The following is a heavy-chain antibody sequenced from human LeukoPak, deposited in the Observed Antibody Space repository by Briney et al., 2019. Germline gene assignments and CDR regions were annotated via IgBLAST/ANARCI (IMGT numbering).Heavy chain of an antibody. Sequence: GGSLRLSCAASGFTFSSYWMSWVRQAPGKGLEWVANIKQDGSEKYYVDSVKGRFTISRDNAKSSLYLQMNSLRAEDTAVYYCARDQRQQWLEFFDYWGQGTLVTVSS. V-gene: IGHV3-7*01. D-gene: IGHD6-19*01. CDR1: GFTFSSYW. J-gene: IGHJ4*02. CDR3: ARDQRQQWLEFFDY. CDR2: IKQDGSEK.